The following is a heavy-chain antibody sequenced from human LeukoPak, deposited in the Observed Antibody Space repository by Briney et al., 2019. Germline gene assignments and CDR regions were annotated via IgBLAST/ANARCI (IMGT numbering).Heavy chain of an antibody. Sequence: GASVKVSCKASGYTFIDYYMHWVRQAPGQGLEWMGWVKPTSGDTKYAKEFQGRVTMTRDTSINTAYMELSGLTFDDTAVYYCARGSRASGLFPFEYWGQGTLVTVSS. V-gene: IGHV1-2*02. CDR3: ARGSRASGLFPFEY. CDR2: VKPTSGDT. D-gene: IGHD3-3*01. CDR1: GYTFIDYY. J-gene: IGHJ4*02.